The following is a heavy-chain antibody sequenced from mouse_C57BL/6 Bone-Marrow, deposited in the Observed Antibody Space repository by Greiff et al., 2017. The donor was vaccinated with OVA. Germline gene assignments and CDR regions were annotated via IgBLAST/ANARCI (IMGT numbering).Heavy chain of an antibody. Sequence: VQLQQSGAELVRPGASVKLSCTASGFNITDYYMHWVKQRPEQGLEWIGRIDPEDGDTEYAPKFQGKATMTADTSSNTAYLQLSSLTSEDTAVDYCILYGKDAMDYWGQGTSVTVSS. D-gene: IGHD2-1*01. CDR1: GFNITDYY. J-gene: IGHJ4*01. CDR2: IDPEDGDT. V-gene: IGHV14-1*01. CDR3: ILYGKDAMDY.